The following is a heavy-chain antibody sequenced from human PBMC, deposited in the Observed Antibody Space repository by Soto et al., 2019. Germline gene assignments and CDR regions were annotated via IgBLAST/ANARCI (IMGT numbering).Heavy chain of an antibody. V-gene: IGHV1-69*12. CDR3: ARHRDFNFFYGMDV. J-gene: IGHJ6*01. CDR1: GGTFSAYA. CDR2: IIPVLGTS. Sequence: QVQLVQSGSEVKKPGSSVKVSCKTSGGTFSAYAISWVRQAPGQGLEWVGGIIPVLGTSNYAQEFQGRVTITADESTRTASMELTSLRSEDTAVYYCARHRDFNFFYGMDVWGQGTTVNVSS.